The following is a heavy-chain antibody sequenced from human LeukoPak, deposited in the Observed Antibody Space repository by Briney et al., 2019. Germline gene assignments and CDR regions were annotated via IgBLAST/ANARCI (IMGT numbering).Heavy chain of an antibody. V-gene: IGHV3-30*18. CDR2: ISYDGSNK. D-gene: IGHD2-15*01. J-gene: IGHJ4*02. CDR3: AKDPCSGGSCYSSY. Sequence: GGSLRLSCAASGFTFSSYGMHWVRQAPGKGLEWVAVISYDGSNKYYADSVKGRFTISRDNSKNTLYLQMNSLRAEDTAVCYCAKDPCSGGSCYSSYWGQGTLVTVSS. CDR1: GFTFSSYG.